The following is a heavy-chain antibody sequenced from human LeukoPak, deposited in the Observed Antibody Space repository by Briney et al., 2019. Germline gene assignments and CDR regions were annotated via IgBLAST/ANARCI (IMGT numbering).Heavy chain of an antibody. D-gene: IGHD3-3*01. V-gene: IGHV4-30-4*08. CDR1: GGSISSGDYY. J-gene: IGHJ5*02. CDR2: IYYSGST. CDR3: ARGVGTYYDFWSGYYRAVRWFDP. Sequence: SETLSLTCTVSGGSISSGDYYWSWIRQPPGKGQEWIGYIYYSGSTYYNPSLKSRVTISVDTSKNQFSLKLSSVTAADTAVYYCARGVGTYYDFWSGYYRAVRWFDPWGQGTLVTVSS.